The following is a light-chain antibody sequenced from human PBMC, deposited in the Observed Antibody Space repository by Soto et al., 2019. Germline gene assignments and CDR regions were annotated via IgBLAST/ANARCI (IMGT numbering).Light chain of an antibody. CDR2: GAS. J-gene: IGKJ1*01. Sequence: EIVLTQSPGTLSLSPGERATLSFSASQSVSSSYLAWYQQKPGQAPRLLIYGASTRATDMPGRFSGRGSGTEFTLTISSLQSEDYAVYYCQQYRNWPRTFGQGTKVDIK. CDR1: QSVSSSY. CDR3: QQYRNWPRT. V-gene: IGKV3-15*01.